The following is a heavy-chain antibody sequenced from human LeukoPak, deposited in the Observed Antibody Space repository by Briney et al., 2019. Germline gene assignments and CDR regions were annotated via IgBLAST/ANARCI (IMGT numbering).Heavy chain of an antibody. CDR3: ANQRGRYCSGGSCNKDY. Sequence: GGSLRLSCAASGFTFSSYGMHWVRQAPGKGLEWVAVISYDGSNKYYADSVKGRFTISRDNSKNTLYLQMNSLRAEDTAVYYCANQRGRYCSGGSCNKDYWGQGTLVTVSS. CDR2: ISYDGSNK. CDR1: GFTFSSYG. V-gene: IGHV3-30*18. D-gene: IGHD2-15*01. J-gene: IGHJ4*02.